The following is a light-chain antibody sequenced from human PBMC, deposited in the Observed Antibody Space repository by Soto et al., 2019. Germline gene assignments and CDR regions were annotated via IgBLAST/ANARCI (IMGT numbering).Light chain of an antibody. V-gene: IGLV1-47*01. Sequence: QSALTQPPSASGTPGQRVTISCSGSSSNIGRSYVYWYQQVPGTAPKVLIYRNDQRPSGVPDRFSGSKSGTSASLAISGLRSEDEADYYCAATDDTLQVVFGGGTKLTVL. CDR2: RND. J-gene: IGLJ2*01. CDR1: SSNIGRSY. CDR3: AATDDTLQVV.